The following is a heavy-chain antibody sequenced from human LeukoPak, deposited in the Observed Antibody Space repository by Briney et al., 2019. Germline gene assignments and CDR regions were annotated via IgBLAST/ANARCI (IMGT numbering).Heavy chain of an antibody. J-gene: IGHJ3*02. V-gene: IGHV3-49*03. Sequence: GGSLRLSCTASGFTFGDYAMSWFRQAPGKGLEWVGFIRSKAYGGTTEYAASVKDRFTISRDDSKSIAYLQMNSLKTEDTAVYYCTRFSQWLETNDAFDIWGQGTMVTVSS. CDR1: GFTFGDYA. CDR2: IRSKAYGGTT. CDR3: TRFSQWLETNDAFDI. D-gene: IGHD6-19*01.